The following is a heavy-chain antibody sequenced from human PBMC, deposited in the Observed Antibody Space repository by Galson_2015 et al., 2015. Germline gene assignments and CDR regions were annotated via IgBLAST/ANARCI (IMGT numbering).Heavy chain of an antibody. CDR1: GYSFTSYW. D-gene: IGHD1-1*01. CDR3: ARRGPLDARSKGHVYWYFDL. V-gene: IGHV5-51*01. J-gene: IGHJ2*01. CDR2: IYPGDSDT. Sequence: QSGAEVKKPGESLKISCKGSGYSFTSYWIGWVRQMPGKGLEWMGIIYPGDSDTRYSPSFQGQVTISADKSISTAYLQWSSLKASDTAMYYCARRGPLDARSKGHVYWYFDLWGRGTLVTVSS.